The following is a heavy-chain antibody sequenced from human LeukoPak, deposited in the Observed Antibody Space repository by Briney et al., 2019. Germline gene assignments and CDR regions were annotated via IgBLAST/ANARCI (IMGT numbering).Heavy chain of an antibody. D-gene: IGHD6-13*01. CDR1: GFNFRSSW. J-gene: IGHJ4*02. CDR2: ISRTGNCI. V-gene: IGHV3-21*05. Sequence: GGSLRLSCAASGFNFRSSWMSWVRQAPGKGLEWISYISRTGNCIYYADSVKGRFTVSRDSAKNSLYLQMNSLRAEDTAVYSCARGPYSSNWYVDYWGQGTLVTVAS. CDR3: ARGPYSSNWYVDY.